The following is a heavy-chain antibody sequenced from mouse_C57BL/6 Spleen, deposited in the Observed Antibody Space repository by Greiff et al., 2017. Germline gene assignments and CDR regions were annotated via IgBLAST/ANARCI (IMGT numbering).Heavy chain of an antibody. Sequence: EVKLVESGGGLVKPGGSLKLSCAASGFTFSDYGMHWVRQAPEKGLEWVAYISSGSSTIYYGDTVKGRFTISRDNAKNTLFLQMTSLRSEDTAMYYCARERNYSTWFAYWGQGTLVTVSA. CDR2: ISSGSSTI. CDR1: GFTFSDYG. V-gene: IGHV5-17*01. CDR3: ARERNYSTWFAY. J-gene: IGHJ3*01. D-gene: IGHD2-5*01.